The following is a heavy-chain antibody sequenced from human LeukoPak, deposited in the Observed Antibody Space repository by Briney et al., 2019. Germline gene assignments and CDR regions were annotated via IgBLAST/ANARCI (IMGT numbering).Heavy chain of an antibody. CDR1: GFTVSSNY. J-gene: IGHJ3*02. CDR3: ARPSWQWLSFPLAFDI. Sequence: PGGSLRLSCAASGFTVSSNYMSWVRQAPGKGLEWVAVISYDGSNKYYADSVKGRFTISRDNSKNTLYLQMNSLRAEDTAVYYCARPSWQWLSFPLAFDIWGQGTMVTVSS. D-gene: IGHD6-19*01. V-gene: IGHV3-30-3*01. CDR2: ISYDGSNK.